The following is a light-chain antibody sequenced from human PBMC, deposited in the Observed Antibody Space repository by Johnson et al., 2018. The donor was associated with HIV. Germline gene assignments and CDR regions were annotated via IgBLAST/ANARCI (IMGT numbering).Light chain of an antibody. CDR3: GTGDSSLSAFYV. CDR2: DNN. Sequence: QSVLTQPPSVSAAPGQKVTISCSGSSSNIGNNYVSWYQQLPGTAPKLLIYDNNKRPSGIPDRFSGSKSGTSATLGITGLQTGDEADYYCGTGDSSLSAFYVFGTGTQVTVL. J-gene: IGLJ1*01. V-gene: IGLV1-51*01. CDR1: SSNIGNNY.